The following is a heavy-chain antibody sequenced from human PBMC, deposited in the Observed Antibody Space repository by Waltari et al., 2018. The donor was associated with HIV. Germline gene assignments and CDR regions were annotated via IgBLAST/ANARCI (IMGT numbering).Heavy chain of an antibody. CDR2: ISGSGGDT. CDR1: GFTFSSYA. Sequence: LLESGGNLVQPGGSLTLSWAASGFTFSSYAMTWVRQAPGKGLEWVSGISGSGGDTLFADSVKGRFTISRDASTVYLSMNRLTAEDTAVYYCAKVGLSGRWLLRRPFYFDYWGQGILVTVSS. J-gene: IGHJ4*02. CDR3: AKVGLSGRWLLRRPFYFDY. D-gene: IGHD3-10*01. V-gene: IGHV3-23*01.